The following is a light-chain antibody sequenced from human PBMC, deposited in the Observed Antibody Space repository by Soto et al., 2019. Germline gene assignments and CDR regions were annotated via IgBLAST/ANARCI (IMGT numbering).Light chain of an antibody. CDR1: QSISNY. CDR2: DAS. V-gene: IGKV1-5*01. Sequence: DIQMTQSPSSLSASVGDRVTITCRASQSISNYLNWYQQKPGKAPKLLIYDASSLESGVPSRFSGSGSGTEFTLTISSLQPDDFATYYCQQYNSYWGTFGQGTKVDIK. J-gene: IGKJ1*01. CDR3: QQYNSYWGT.